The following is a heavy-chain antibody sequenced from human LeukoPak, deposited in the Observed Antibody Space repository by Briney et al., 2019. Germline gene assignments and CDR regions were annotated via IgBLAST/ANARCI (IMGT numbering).Heavy chain of an antibody. V-gene: IGHV3-20*04. CDR3: GRGFAVVPAGLMDV. CDR1: GFIFEDNG. J-gene: IGHJ6*03. CDR2: INWNGETT. D-gene: IGHD2-2*01. Sequence: PGGSLRLSCAASGFIFEDNGMSWVRQAPGKGLEWVSGINWNGETTGYVDSVKGRFTISRDNAKNTLYLQMNSLRVDDTAVYYCGRGFAVVPAGLMDVWGKGTTVTVSS.